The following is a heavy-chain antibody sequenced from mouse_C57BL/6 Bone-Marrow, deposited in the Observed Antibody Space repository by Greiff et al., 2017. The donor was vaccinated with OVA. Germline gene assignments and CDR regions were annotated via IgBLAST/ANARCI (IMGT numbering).Heavy chain of an antibody. V-gene: IGHV1-69*01. Sequence: QVQLQQPGAELVMPGASVKLSCKASGYTFTSYWMPWVKQRPGQGLEWIGEIDPSDSYTNYNQKFKGKSTLTVDKSSSTAYMQLSSLTSEDSAVYYCARIYDGYNYWGQGTTLTVSS. CDR1: GYTFTSYW. D-gene: IGHD2-3*01. CDR3: ARIYDGYNY. J-gene: IGHJ2*01. CDR2: IDPSDSYT.